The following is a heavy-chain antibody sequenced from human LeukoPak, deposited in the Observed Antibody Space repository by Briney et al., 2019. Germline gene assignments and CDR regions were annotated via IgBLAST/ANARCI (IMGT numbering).Heavy chain of an antibody. J-gene: IGHJ4*02. CDR3: ATIKRGNIFGFFDF. CDR2: VLDDVRT. D-gene: IGHD5-18*01. CDR1: GGSISSHY. V-gene: IGHV4-59*11. Sequence: SETLSLTCTISGGSISSHYWSWVRQPPGKGLEWIGYVLDDVRTKDNPSLNSRFTLSADTSKNQFSLRLTSVTAADTAVYYCATIKRGNIFGFFDFWGQGILVTVSS.